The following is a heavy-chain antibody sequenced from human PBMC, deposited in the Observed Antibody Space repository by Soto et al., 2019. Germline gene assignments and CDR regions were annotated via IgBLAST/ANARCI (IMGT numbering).Heavy chain of an antibody. Sequence: QVQLVQSGAEVKKPGASVKDSCKASGYTFTSYYMHWVRQAPGPGLEWMGIINPSGGSTSYAQKFQGRVTMTRYTSTSTVCMELSCLRSEDTAVYYCARGEVVVAARYFYYGMDVWGQGTTVTVSS. CDR2: INPSGGST. V-gene: IGHV1-46*01. D-gene: IGHD2-15*01. J-gene: IGHJ6*02. CDR3: ARGEVVVAARYFYYGMDV. CDR1: GYTFTSYY.